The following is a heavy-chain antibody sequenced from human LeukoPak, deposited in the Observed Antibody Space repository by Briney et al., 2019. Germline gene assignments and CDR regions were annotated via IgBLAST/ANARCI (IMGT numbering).Heavy chain of an antibody. CDR2: IYYSGST. V-gene: IGHV4-59*01. Sequence: SETLSLTCAVYGGSFSSYYWSWIRQPPGKGLEWIGYIYYSGSTNYNPSLKSRVTISVDTSKNQFSLKLSSVTAADTAVYYCARALGYDFWSGYYTRNDAFDIWGQGTMVTVSS. J-gene: IGHJ3*02. CDR1: GGSFSSYY. CDR3: ARALGYDFWSGYYTRNDAFDI. D-gene: IGHD3-3*01.